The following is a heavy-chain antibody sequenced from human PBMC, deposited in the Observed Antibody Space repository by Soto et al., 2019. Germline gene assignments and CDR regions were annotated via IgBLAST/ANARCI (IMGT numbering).Heavy chain of an antibody. CDR3: ARECLTNWGYRNGFDI. J-gene: IGHJ3*02. D-gene: IGHD7-27*01. Sequence: GGSLRLSCAASGFTVSSNYMSWVRQAPGKGLEWVSVINSGGSENYSDSVKGRFTISSNNSKNTLYLQMNSLRAEDTAVYYCARECLTNWGYRNGFDIWGQGTMVTVSS. V-gene: IGHV3-66*01. CDR2: INSGGSE. CDR1: GFTVSSNY.